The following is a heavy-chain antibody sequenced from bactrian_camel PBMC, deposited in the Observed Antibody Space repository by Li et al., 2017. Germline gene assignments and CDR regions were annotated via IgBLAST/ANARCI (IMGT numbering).Heavy chain of an antibody. CDR3: AAGDRTYCIAGAGEWIY. J-gene: IGHJ4*01. Sequence: HVQLVESGGGSVQAGGSLRLSCAFSGYTDSSRCMGWFRQAPGQGREGVASIDFDGKTDYAGSLKGRFIISKDNAKKTLYLQMNSLKPEDTAMYYCAAGDRTYCIAGAGEWIYWGQGT. CDR2: IDFDGKT. D-gene: IGHD4*01. CDR1: GYTDSSRC. V-gene: IGHV3S6*01.